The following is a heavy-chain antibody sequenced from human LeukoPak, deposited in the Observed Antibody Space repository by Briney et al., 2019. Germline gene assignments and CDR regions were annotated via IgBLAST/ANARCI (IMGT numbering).Heavy chain of an antibody. CDR3: ARDRESYSGSYYDFDY. J-gene: IGHJ4*02. D-gene: IGHD1-26*01. V-gene: IGHV1-18*01. CDR1: GYTFTSYG. CDR2: ISAYNGNT. Sequence: ASVKVSCKASGYTFTSYGISWVRQAPGQGLEWMGWISAYNGNTNYAQKLQGRVTITADESTSTAYMELSSLRSEDTAVYYCARDRESYSGSYYDFDYWGQGTLVTVSS.